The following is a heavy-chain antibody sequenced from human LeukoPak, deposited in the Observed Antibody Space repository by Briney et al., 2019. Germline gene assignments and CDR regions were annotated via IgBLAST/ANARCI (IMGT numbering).Heavy chain of an antibody. CDR1: GYKFNAYW. CDR2: IYPDDSDT. CDR3: ARPNITSYYDSRGYDAFDV. V-gene: IGHV5-51*01. D-gene: IGHD3-22*01. J-gene: IGHJ3*01. Sequence: GESLKISCQGSGYKFNAYWIAWGRQVPGKGLEWMGIIYPDDSDTRYSPSFQGQVTISADKSVSIAYLQWSSLKASDTAMYYCARPNITSYYDSRGYDAFDVWGQGTMVIVSS.